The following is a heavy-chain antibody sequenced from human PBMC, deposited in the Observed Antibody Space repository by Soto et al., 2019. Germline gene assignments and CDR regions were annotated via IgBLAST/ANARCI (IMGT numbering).Heavy chain of an antibody. J-gene: IGHJ4*02. CDR1: GGTFSSYT. Sequence: QVQLVQSGAEVKKPGSSVKVSCKASGGTFSSYTISWVRQAPGQGLEWMGRIIPILGIANYAQKFQGRVTITADKCTSTAYMVLSSLRSEDTAVYYCGSGSFRGYSYGYGYFDYWGQGTLVTVSS. D-gene: IGHD5-18*01. CDR2: IIPILGIA. CDR3: GSGSFRGYSYGYGYFDY. V-gene: IGHV1-69*02.